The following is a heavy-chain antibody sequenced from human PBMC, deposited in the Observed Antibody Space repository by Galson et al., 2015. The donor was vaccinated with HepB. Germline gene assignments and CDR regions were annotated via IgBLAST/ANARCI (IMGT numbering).Heavy chain of an antibody. D-gene: IGHD3-10*01. V-gene: IGHV3-30*18. CDR2: ISYDGSNK. CDR1: GFTFSSYG. J-gene: IGHJ4*02. Sequence: SLRLSCAASGFTFSSYGMHWVRQAPGKGLEWVAVISYDGSNKYYADSVKGRFTISRDNSKNTLYLQMNSLRAEDTAVYYCAKYEGILWFGELVDYWGQGTLVTVSS. CDR3: AKYEGILWFGELVDY.